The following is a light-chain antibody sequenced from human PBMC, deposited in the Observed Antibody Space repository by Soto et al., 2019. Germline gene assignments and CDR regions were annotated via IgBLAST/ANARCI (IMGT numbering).Light chain of an antibody. CDR3: QQFNHWPAIT. Sequence: EIVLTQSPGTLSLSPGERATLSCRASQSVSSSYLAWYQQKPGQAPRLLIYGASSRATGIPDRFSGSGSGTDFTLTINSLQSEDFAVYYCQQFNHWPAITFGQGTRLEIK. J-gene: IGKJ5*01. CDR2: GAS. CDR1: QSVSSSY. V-gene: IGKV3-20*01.